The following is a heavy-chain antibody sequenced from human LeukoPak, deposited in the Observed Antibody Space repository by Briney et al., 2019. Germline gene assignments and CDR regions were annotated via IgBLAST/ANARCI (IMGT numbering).Heavy chain of an antibody. CDR3: ARGGGRHVEY. CDR1: GFTFSSYP. J-gene: IGHJ4*02. V-gene: IGHV3-7*05. Sequence: GGSLRLSCAASGFTFSSYPMSWVRQAPGKGLEWVANIKEDGSEKNYVDSVKGRFTISRDNAKNSLYLQMNSLRAEDTAVYYCARGGGRHVEYWGQGNLVTVSS. D-gene: IGHD2/OR15-2a*01. CDR2: IKEDGSEK.